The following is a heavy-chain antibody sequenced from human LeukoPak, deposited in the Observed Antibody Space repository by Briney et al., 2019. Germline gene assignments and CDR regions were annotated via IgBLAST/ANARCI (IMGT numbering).Heavy chain of an antibody. Sequence: GGSLRLSCAASGFTFSSYWMHWVRQAPGKGLVWVSRINSDGSSTSYADSVKGRFTISRDNAKSTLYLQMNSLRAEDTAVYYCARVTSVTGTIFDYWGQGSLVTVSS. J-gene: IGHJ4*02. CDR3: ARVTSVTGTIFDY. V-gene: IGHV3-74*01. CDR1: GFTFSSYW. D-gene: IGHD6-19*01. CDR2: INSDGSST.